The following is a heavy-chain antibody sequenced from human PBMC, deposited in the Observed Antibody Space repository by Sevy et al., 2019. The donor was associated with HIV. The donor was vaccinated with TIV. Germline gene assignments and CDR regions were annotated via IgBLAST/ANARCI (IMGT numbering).Heavy chain of an antibody. CDR2: RYHSGST. D-gene: IGHD6-13*01. Sequence: SETLSLTCAVSGASITSSAWWTWVRQPPGKGLEWIGKRYHSGSTTYNPSLKSRVTILVDDSKNQFSLHLTSVTAADTAVYYCARGAIAAAGYSYGMDVWGQGTTVTVSS. CDR3: ARGAIAAAGYSYGMDV. V-gene: IGHV4-4*02. CDR1: GASITSSAW. J-gene: IGHJ6*02.